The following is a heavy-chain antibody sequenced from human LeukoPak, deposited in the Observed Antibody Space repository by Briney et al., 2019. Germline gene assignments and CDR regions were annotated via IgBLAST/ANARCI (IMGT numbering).Heavy chain of an antibody. CDR2: IYYSGST. J-gene: IGHJ5*02. CDR1: GGSISGSSYY. CDR3: ARETLTISRWFDP. Sequence: SETLSLTCTVSGGSISGSSYYWGWIRQPPGKGLEWIGYIYYSGSTYYNPSLKSRVTISVDTSKNQFSLKLTSVTAADTAVYYCARETLTISRWFDPWGQGTLVTVSP. V-gene: IGHV4-30-4*08. D-gene: IGHD4-17*01.